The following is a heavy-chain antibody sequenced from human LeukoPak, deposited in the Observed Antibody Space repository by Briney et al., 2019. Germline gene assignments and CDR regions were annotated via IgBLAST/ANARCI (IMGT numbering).Heavy chain of an antibody. V-gene: IGHV4-34*01. D-gene: IGHD1-7*01. Sequence: SETLSLTCDVYGASFTGYYWSWIRQSPGKGLEWIGEMNQRGSMNYNPSLKSRVTISVDRSKNQFSLKLSSVTAADTAVYYCARDLEVRSWGQGTLVTVSS. CDR3: ARDLEVRS. J-gene: IGHJ5*02. CDR2: MNQRGSM. CDR1: GASFTGYY.